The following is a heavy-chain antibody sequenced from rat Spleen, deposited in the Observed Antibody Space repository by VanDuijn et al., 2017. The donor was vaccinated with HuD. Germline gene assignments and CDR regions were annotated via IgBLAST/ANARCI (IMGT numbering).Heavy chain of an antibody. V-gene: IGHV5-31*01. CDR3: TTDGQGARFAY. D-gene: IGHD5-1*01. CDR1: GFTFSDYA. CDR2: ITNTGRST. J-gene: IGHJ3*01. Sequence: EVQLVESGGGLVQPGNSLKLSCAASGFTFSDYAMAWIRQAPGKGLEWVASITNTGRSTYYPDSVRGRFAISRDTAENTLYLQMSSLRSEDTATYYCTTDGQGARFAYWGQGTLVTVSS.